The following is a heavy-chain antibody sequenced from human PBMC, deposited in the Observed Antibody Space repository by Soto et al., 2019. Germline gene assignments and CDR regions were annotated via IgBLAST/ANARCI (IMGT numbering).Heavy chain of an antibody. V-gene: IGHV5-51*01. CDR3: ARRPRRDGYNPDVFDI. D-gene: IGHD5-12*01. Sequence: PGESPKIPCTGSGCSLTIYCIGLVLQMPGKGLEWMWIIYPTDSDTRYSPSFQGQVTISADKSINTAYLQWSSLKAPDTAMYYCARRPRRDGYNPDVFDIWGQGTMVTVSS. CDR2: IYPTDSDT. J-gene: IGHJ3*02. CDR1: GCSLTIYC.